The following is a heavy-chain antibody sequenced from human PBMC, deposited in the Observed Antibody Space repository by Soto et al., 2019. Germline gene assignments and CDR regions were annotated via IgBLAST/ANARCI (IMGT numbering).Heavy chain of an antibody. Sequence: GGSLRLSCAASGFTFSGYWMHWVRQAPGKGLVWVSRVNTDGNTTTYADSVKGRFTISRDNAKNTLYLQMNSLRAEDTAVYYCARGAAGLRGDYWGQGTLVTVSS. CDR2: VNTDGNTT. D-gene: IGHD6-13*01. V-gene: IGHV3-74*01. CDR1: GFTFSGYW. J-gene: IGHJ4*02. CDR3: ARGAAGLRGDY.